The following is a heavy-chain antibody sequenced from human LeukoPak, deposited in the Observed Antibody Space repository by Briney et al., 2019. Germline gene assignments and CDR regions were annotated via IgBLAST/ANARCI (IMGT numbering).Heavy chain of an antibody. J-gene: IGHJ6*03. CDR2: IYHSGST. Sequence: SETLSLTCTVSGYSISSGYYWGWIRQPPGKGLEWIGSIYHSGSTYYNPSLKSRVTISVDTSKNQFSLKLSSVTAADTAVYYCARGPFKDGSVLYYYYMDVWGKGTTVTISS. D-gene: IGHD3-10*01. CDR1: GYSISSGYY. V-gene: IGHV4-38-2*02. CDR3: ARGPFKDGSVLYYYYMDV.